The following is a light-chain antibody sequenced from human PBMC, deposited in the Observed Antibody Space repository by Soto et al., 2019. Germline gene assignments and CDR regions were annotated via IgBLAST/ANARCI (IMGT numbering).Light chain of an antibody. CDR1: QSVSSY. CDR3: QQYGSSPYT. CDR2: DAS. Sequence: EIVLTQSPATLSLSPGERATLSCRASQSVSSYLAWYQQKPGQAPRLLIYDASNRATGIPARFSGSGSGTDFTLTISSLESEDFAVYYCQQYGSSPYTFGLGTKLEIK. V-gene: IGKV3-11*01. J-gene: IGKJ2*01.